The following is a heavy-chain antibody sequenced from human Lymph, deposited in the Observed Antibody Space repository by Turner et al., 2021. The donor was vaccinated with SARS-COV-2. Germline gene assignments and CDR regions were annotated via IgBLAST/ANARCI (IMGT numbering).Heavy chain of an antibody. D-gene: IGHD1-26*01. Sequence: EVQLVESGGGLVQPGRSLRLSCAASGFTFDDYAMHWGRQAPGKGLGWVSGINWSGGSIAYADSVKGRFTISRDNPKNSLYLQMNSLRAEDTAFYYCAKDLAGTYYSSFDYWGQGTLVTVSS. V-gene: IGHV3-9*01. CDR2: INWSGGSI. CDR3: AKDLAGTYYSSFDY. CDR1: GFTFDDYA. J-gene: IGHJ4*02.